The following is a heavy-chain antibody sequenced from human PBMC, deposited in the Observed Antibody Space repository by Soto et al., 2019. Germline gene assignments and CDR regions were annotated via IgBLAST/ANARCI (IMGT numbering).Heavy chain of an antibody. V-gene: IGHV3-23*01. Sequence: EVQVLESGGDLVQPGGSLRLSCEVSGFPLSNYAMTWVRQVPGKGLEWVASISSGGGSSHADSVKGRFTISRDNSKNTVYLQMNSLRDEDTAVYYCGRDPNGDYVGAFDFWGQGTMVAVSS. CDR1: GFPLSNYA. D-gene: IGHD4-17*01. CDR2: SISSGGGS. J-gene: IGHJ3*01. CDR3: GRDPNGDYVGAFDF.